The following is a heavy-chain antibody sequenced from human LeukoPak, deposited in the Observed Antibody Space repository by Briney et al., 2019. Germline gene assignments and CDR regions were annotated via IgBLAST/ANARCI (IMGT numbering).Heavy chain of an antibody. CDR3: ARGPESGSNWFLNWFDP. D-gene: IGHD6-13*01. V-gene: IGHV1-18*01. CDR2: ISGYNGNT. Sequence: ASVKVSCKASGYTFTSYGISWVRQAPGQGLEWMGWISGYNGNTNYTEKLQDRVTMTTENSTSTAYMELRSLRSDDTALYYCARGPESGSNWFLNWFDPWGQGTQVTVSS. J-gene: IGHJ5*02. CDR1: GYTFTSYG.